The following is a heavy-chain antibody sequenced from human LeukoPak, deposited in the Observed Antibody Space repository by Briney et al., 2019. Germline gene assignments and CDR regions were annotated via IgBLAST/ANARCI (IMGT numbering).Heavy chain of an antibody. CDR1: RFTFSSYA. V-gene: IGHV3-23*01. J-gene: IGHJ6*02. CDR3: AKGRDYCSSTSCYTYYYYGMDV. CDR2: ISGSGGST. D-gene: IGHD2-2*02. Sequence: PGGSLRLSCAASRFTFSSYAMSWVRQAPGKGLEWVSAISGSGGSTYYADSVKGRFTISRDNSKNTLYLQMNSLRAEDTAVYYCAKGRDYCSSTSCYTYYYYGMDVWGQGTTVTVSS.